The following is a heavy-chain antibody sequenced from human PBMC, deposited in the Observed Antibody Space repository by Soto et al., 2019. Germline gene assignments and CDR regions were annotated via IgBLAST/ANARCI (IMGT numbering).Heavy chain of an antibody. Sequence: QVQLVQSGAEVKKPGSSVKVSCKASGGTFSSYTISWVRQAPGQGLEWMGRIIPILGIANYAQKFQGRVTITADKSTSTAYMELSSLRSADTAVYYCARERTGSRSPVYWGQGTLVTVSS. CDR1: GGTFSSYT. J-gene: IGHJ4*02. CDR3: ARERTGSRSPVY. V-gene: IGHV1-69*08. D-gene: IGHD6-13*01. CDR2: IIPILGIA.